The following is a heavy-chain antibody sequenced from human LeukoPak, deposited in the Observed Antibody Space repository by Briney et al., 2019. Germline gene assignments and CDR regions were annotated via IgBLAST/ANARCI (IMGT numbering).Heavy chain of an antibody. CDR1: GFTGFRNYA. CDR2: ISYDGSNK. V-gene: IGHV3-30*18. J-gene: IGHJ4*02. CDR3: AKEEQYSYAI. Sequence: GGSLRLSCAASGFTGFRNYAMHWVRQAPGKGLEWVAVISYDGSNKYYGDSVKGRFTISRDNSKNTLYLQMNSLRAEDTAVYNCAKEEQYSYAIWGQGTLVTVSS. D-gene: IGHD5-18*01.